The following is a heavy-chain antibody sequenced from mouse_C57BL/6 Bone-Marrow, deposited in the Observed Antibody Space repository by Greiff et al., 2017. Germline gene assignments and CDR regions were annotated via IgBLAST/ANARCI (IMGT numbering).Heavy chain of an antibody. J-gene: IGHJ1*03. Sequence: VQLQESGAELVKPGASVKMSCKASGYTFTTYPIEWMKQNHGKSLEWIGNFHPYNDDTKYNEKFKGKATLTVEKSSSTVYLELSRLTSDDSAVYYCARPSYGSSYWYFDVWGTGTTVTVSS. CDR1: GYTFTTYP. CDR2: FHPYNDDT. D-gene: IGHD1-1*01. V-gene: IGHV1-47*01. CDR3: ARPSYGSSYWYFDV.